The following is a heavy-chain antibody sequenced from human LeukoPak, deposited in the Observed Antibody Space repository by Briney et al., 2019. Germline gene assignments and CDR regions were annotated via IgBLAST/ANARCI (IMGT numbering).Heavy chain of an antibody. CDR2: IIPIFGTA. V-gene: IGHV1-69*13. Sequence: GASVKVSCKASGYTFTSYYMHWVRQAPGQGLEWMGGIIPIFGTANYAQKFQGRVTITADESTSTAYMELSSLRSEDTAVYYCARDGHSSGYDWFDPWGQGTLVTVSS. CDR1: GYTFTSYY. D-gene: IGHD6-19*01. J-gene: IGHJ5*02. CDR3: ARDGHSSGYDWFDP.